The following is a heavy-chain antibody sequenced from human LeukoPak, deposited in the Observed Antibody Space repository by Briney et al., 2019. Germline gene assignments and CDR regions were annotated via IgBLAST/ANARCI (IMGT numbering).Heavy chain of an antibody. CDR1: GGSIKGYY. CDR3: ARGRSFDF. Sequence: PSETLSLSCAVSGGSIKGYYWSWIRQSAGRELEWIGRLYTRDTEATKFNPSFKSRLSLSLDTSKNLFSMNLNSVTPADTAMYYCARGRSFDFWGQGILVTVSS. CDR2: LYTRDTEAT. V-gene: IGHV4-4*07. J-gene: IGHJ4*02.